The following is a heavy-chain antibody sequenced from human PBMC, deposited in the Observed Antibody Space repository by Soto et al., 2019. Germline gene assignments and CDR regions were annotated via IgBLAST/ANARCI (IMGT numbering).Heavy chain of an antibody. Sequence: EVQLLESGGALVQPWGSLRLSCAVSGFSFSNSAMTWVRQAPGKGLEWFSGISGSGDITYNTDSVKGRFAIPRDTSKNVVYLQMRSLRAEDTAVYYCAKVPKWVVRYHDWFFDYWGQGTLVTVAS. J-gene: IGHJ4*02. D-gene: IGHD3-9*01. CDR2: ISGSGDIT. CDR3: AKVPKWVVRYHDWFFDY. CDR1: GFSFSNSA. V-gene: IGHV3-23*01.